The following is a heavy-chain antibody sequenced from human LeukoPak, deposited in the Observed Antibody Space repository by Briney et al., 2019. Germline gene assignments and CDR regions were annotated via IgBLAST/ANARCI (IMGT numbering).Heavy chain of an antibody. CDR1: GGSFSGYY. CDR3: ARLRRVRADYYYYMDV. D-gene: IGHD3-10*01. Sequence: SETLSLTCAVYGGSFSGYYWSWIRQPPGKGLEWLGEINHSGSTNYNPSLKSRVTISVDTSKNQFSLKLSSVTAADTAVYYCARLRRVRADYYYYMDVWGKGTTVTISS. J-gene: IGHJ6*03. CDR2: INHSGST. V-gene: IGHV4-34*01.